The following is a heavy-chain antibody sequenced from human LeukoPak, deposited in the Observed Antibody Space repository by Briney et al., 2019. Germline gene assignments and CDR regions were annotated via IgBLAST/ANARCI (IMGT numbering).Heavy chain of an antibody. CDR2: IYYSGST. CDR3: ARVGLFYYGSGPDAFDI. Sequence: SETLSLTCTVSGGSVSSGSYYWSWIRQPPGKGLEWIGYIYYSGSTNYNPSLKSRVTITVDTSKNQFSLKLSSVTAADTAVYYCARVGLFYYGSGPDAFDIWGQGTMVTVSS. CDR1: GGSVSSGSYY. V-gene: IGHV4-61*01. D-gene: IGHD3-10*01. J-gene: IGHJ3*02.